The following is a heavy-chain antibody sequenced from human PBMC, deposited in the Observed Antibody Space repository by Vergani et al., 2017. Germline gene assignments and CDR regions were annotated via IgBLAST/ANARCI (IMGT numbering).Heavy chain of an antibody. D-gene: IGHD4-11*01. CDR1: GGSFTSYH. Sequence: QVQLQQWGGGLLKPSETLSLTCVVNGGSFTSYHWTWIRQSPGEGLEWVGDIDHTGRPDYNPSLKSRLTMSVDKSRNQFSLPLNSVTATDTAIYFCARVNTETNGHLYYSYYMDVWGQGTAVTVS. J-gene: IGHJ6*03. CDR3: ARVNTETNGHLYYSYYMDV. CDR2: IDHTGRP. V-gene: IGHV4-34*01.